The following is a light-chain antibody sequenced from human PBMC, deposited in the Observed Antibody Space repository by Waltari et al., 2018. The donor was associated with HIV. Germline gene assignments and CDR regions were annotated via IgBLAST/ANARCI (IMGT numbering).Light chain of an antibody. CDR2: EVY. CDR1: RGAVPTYNR. Sequence: QSALTQPPSVSGFPGQSVTISCTGFRGAVPTYNRVSWYHQPPNTAPKLILYEVYKRPSGVPDRFSGSQSGDMASLTVSGLQTEDEADYYCALYTTRNIIFGGGTNLVVL. J-gene: IGLJ2*01. CDR3: ALYTTRNII. V-gene: IGLV2-18*01.